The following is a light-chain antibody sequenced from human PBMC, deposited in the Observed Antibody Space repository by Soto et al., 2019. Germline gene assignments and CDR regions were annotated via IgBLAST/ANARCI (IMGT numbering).Light chain of an antibody. CDR1: QSVSSSF. V-gene: IGKV3-20*01. Sequence: EIVLTQSPGTLSLSPGERATLSCRASQSVSSSFLAWYQQRPGQAPRLLIYAASNTAPGIPDRFSGSGSGTDFTLTISRLDPEDFAVYYCQQYGRSPTTFGQGTRLEIK. J-gene: IGKJ5*01. CDR2: AAS. CDR3: QQYGRSPTT.